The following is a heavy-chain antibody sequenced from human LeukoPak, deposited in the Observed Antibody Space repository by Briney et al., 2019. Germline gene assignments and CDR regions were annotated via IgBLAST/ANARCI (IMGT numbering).Heavy chain of an antibody. D-gene: IGHD6-19*01. CDR1: GFTFSSYS. J-gene: IGHJ4*02. CDR3: ARDPGEGIAVS. V-gene: IGHV3-48*04. CDR2: ISSSSSTI. Sequence: GGSLRFSCAASGFTFSSYSMNWVRQAPGKGLEWVSYISSSSSTIYYADSVKGRFTISRDNAKNSLYLQMNSLRAEDTAVYYCARDPGEGIAVSWGQGTLVTVSS.